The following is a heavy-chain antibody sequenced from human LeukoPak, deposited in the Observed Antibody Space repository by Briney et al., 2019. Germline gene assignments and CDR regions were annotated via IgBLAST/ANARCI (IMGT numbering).Heavy chain of an antibody. CDR1: GGTFSSYA. D-gene: IGHD4-17*01. V-gene: IGHV1-69*05. CDR3: AYGDYDWYFDL. J-gene: IGHJ2*01. CDR2: IIPIFGTA. Sequence: ASVKVSCKASGGTFSSYAISWVRQAPGQGLEWMGRIIPIFGTANYAQKFQGRVTITTDESTSTAYMELSSLRSEDTAVYYCAYGDYDWYFDLWGRGTLVTVSS.